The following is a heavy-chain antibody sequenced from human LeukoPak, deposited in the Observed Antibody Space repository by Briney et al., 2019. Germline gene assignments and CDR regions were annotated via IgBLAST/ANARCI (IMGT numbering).Heavy chain of an antibody. V-gene: IGHV3-33*01. Sequence: QPGGSLRLSCAASGFTFSSYGMHWVRQAPGKGLEWVAVIWYDGSNKYYADSVKGRFTISRDNSKNTLYLQMNSLRAEDTAVYYCARDGYCSSTSCYGYYYYGTDVWGQGTTVTVSS. D-gene: IGHD2-2*01. CDR1: GFTFSSYG. CDR2: IWYDGSNK. CDR3: ARDGYCSSTSCYGYYYYGTDV. J-gene: IGHJ6*02.